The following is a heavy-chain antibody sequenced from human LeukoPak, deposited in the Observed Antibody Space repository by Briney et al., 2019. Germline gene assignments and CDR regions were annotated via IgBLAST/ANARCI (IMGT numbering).Heavy chain of an antibody. CDR1: GFTFSSYA. CDR2: ISYDGSNK. J-gene: IGHJ4*02. D-gene: IGHD6-13*01. CDR3: ARMSSSWFFDY. V-gene: IGHV3-30-3*01. Sequence: PGGSLRLSCAASGFTFSSYAMHWVRQAPGKGLEWVAVISYDGSNKYYADSVKGRFTISRDNSKNTLYLQMNSLRAEDTAVYYCARMSSSWFFDYWGQGTLDTVSS.